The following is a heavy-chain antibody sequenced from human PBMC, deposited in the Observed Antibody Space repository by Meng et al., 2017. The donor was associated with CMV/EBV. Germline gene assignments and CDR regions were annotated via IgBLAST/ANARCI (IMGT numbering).Heavy chain of an antibody. CDR3: ARGHRLIAARPWGDFDY. Sequence: SETLSLTCAVYGGSFSGYYWSWIRQPPGKGLEWIGEINHSGSTNYNPSLKSRVTISVDTSKNQFSLKLSSVTAADTAVYYCARGHRLIAARPWGDFDYWGQGTLVTVSS. CDR2: INHSGST. J-gene: IGHJ4*02. D-gene: IGHD6-6*01. CDR1: GGSFSGYY. V-gene: IGHV4-34*01.